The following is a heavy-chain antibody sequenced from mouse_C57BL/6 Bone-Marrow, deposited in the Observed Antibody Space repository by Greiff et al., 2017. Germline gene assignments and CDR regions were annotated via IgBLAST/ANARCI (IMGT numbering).Heavy chain of an antibody. CDR2: IYPRSGNT. CDR3: ARLNYYGSSYVAY. J-gene: IGHJ3*01. V-gene: IGHV1-81*01. D-gene: IGHD1-1*01. CDR1: GYTFTSYG. Sequence: VQLQQSGAELARPGASVKLSCKASGYTFTSYGISWVKQRTGQGLEWIGEIYPRSGNTYYNEKFKGKATLTADKSSSTAYMELRSLTSEDSAVFFCARLNYYGSSYVAYWGRGTLVTVSA.